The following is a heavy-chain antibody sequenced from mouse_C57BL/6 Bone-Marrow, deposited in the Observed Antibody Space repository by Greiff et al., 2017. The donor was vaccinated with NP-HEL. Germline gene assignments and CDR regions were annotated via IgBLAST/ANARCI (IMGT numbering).Heavy chain of an antibody. CDR1: GYAFSSYW. CDR2: IYPGDGDT. CDR3: ARWLLRYFDV. J-gene: IGHJ1*03. V-gene: IGHV1-80*01. D-gene: IGHD2-3*01. Sequence: QVQLKESGAELVKPGASVKISCKASGYAFSSYWMNWVKQRPGKGLEWIGQIYPGDGDTNYNGKFKGKATLTADKSSSTAYMQLSSLTSEDSAVYFCARWLLRYFDVWGTGTTVTVSS.